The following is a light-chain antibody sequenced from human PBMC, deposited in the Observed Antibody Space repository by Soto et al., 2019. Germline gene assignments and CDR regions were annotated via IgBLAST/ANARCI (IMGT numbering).Light chain of an antibody. J-gene: IGKJ1*01. CDR3: QQYNNCPPWT. V-gene: IGKV3-15*01. Sequence: EIGMTQSPATLSVSPGERATLSFRASQSVSSNLAWYQQKPGQAPRLLIYGASTRATGIPARFSGSGSGTEFTPIISSLQSEDFAVYYCQQYNNCPPWTFGQGTKVDIK. CDR1: QSVSSN. CDR2: GAS.